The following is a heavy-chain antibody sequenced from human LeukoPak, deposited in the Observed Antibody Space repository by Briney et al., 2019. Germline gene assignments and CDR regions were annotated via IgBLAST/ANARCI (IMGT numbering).Heavy chain of an antibody. CDR2: ISGSGGST. CDR3: AKAATYYDILTGYYLAEFDY. J-gene: IGHJ4*02. CDR1: GFTFSSYA. Sequence: GGSLRLSCAASGFTFSSYAMSWVRQAPGKGLEWVSAISGSGGSTYYADSVKGRFTISRDNSKNTLYLQMNSLRAEDTAVYYCAKAATYYDILTGYYLAEFDYWGQGTLVTVSS. V-gene: IGHV3-23*01. D-gene: IGHD3-9*01.